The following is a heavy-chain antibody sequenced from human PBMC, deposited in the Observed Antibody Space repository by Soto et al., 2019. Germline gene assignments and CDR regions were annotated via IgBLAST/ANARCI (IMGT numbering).Heavy chain of an antibody. CDR3: ARARIVVVPAAVYYMDV. CDR1: GFTFSSYS. Sequence: GGSLRLSCAASGFTFSSYSMNWVRQAPGKGLEWVSSISSSSSYIYYADSVKGRFTISRDNAKNSLYLQMNSLRVEDTAVYYCARARIVVVPAAVYYMDVWGKGTTVTVSS. J-gene: IGHJ6*03. V-gene: IGHV3-21*01. D-gene: IGHD2-2*01. CDR2: ISSSSSYI.